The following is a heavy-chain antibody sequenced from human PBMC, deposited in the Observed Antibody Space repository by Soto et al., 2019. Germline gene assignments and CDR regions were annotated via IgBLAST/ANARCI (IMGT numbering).Heavy chain of an antibody. Sequence: QVQLQESGPGLVKPSGTLSLTCAVSGGSISSSNCWSWVRQPPGKGLEWIGEIYHSGSTNFNPSLKSRVTISVDKSKNQFSLKLNSVTAADTAVYCARVSGSYYYGMDVWGQGTTVTVSS. V-gene: IGHV4-4*02. CDR1: GGSISSSNC. CDR2: IYHSGST. CDR3: ARVSGSYYYGMDV. J-gene: IGHJ6*02.